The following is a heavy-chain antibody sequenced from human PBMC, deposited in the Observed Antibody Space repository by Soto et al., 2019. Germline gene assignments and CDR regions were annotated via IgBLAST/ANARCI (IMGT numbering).Heavy chain of an antibody. Sequence: EVQLVESGRGLVQPGGTLRLSCAASGCSFSTYSMNWVRQALGKGLEWVSYMSGSSSTIHYADSVKGRFTISRDNAKNSLYLQTNSLRDEDTAVYYCARSGYNFDSSGYHFDYWGQGTLVTVSS. CDR3: ARSGYNFDSSGYHFDY. J-gene: IGHJ4*02. CDR1: GCSFSTYS. CDR2: MSGSSSTI. D-gene: IGHD3-22*01. V-gene: IGHV3-48*02.